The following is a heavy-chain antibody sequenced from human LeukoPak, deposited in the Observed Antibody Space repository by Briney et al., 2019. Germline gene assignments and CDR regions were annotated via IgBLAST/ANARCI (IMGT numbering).Heavy chain of an antibody. CDR3: ARDLGYDILTGYYSD. CDR2: INLNGGST. Sequence: GGSLRLSCAASGFTFGDYTMHWVRQAPGQGLEWVSLINLNGGSTYYADSVKGRFTISRDNSKNTLYLQMNSLRAEDTAVYYCARDLGYDILTGYYSDWGQGTLVTVSS. V-gene: IGHV3-43*01. CDR1: GFTFGDYT. J-gene: IGHJ4*02. D-gene: IGHD3-9*01.